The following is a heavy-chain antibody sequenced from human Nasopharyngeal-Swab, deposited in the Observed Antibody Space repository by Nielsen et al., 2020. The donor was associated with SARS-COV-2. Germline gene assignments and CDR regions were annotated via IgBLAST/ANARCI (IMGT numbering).Heavy chain of an antibody. CDR2: ISWNSGSI. J-gene: IGHJ4*02. CDR1: GFTFDDYA. V-gene: IGHV3-9*01. CDR3: ARGGWYYDSSGYYIFDY. D-gene: IGHD3-22*01. Sequence: GGSLRLSCAASGFTFDDYAMHWVRQAPGKGLEWVSGISWNSGSIGYADSVKGRFTISRDNAKNSLYLQMNSLRAEDTAVYYCARGGWYYDSSGYYIFDYWGQGTLVTVSS.